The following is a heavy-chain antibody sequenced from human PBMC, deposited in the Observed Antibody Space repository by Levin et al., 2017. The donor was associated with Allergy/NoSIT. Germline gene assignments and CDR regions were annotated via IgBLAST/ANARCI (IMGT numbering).Heavy chain of an antibody. J-gene: IGHJ4*02. D-gene: IGHD3-10*01. CDR3: ARVVISVGSGLDY. V-gene: IGHV4-34*01. Sequence: SQTLSLTCAVYGGSFSGYYWSWIRQPPGKGLEWIGEINHSGSTNYNPSLKSRVTISVDTSKNQFSLKLSSVTAADTAVYYCARVVISVGSGLDYWGQGTLVTVSS. CDR1: GGSFSGYY. CDR2: INHSGST.